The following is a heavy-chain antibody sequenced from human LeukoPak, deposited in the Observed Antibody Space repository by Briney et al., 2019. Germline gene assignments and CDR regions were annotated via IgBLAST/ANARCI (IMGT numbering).Heavy chain of an antibody. D-gene: IGHD5-12*01. CDR2: IYYSGST. CDR3: ARQLVATGIDY. J-gene: IGHJ4*02. CDR1: GDSISSYY. Sequence: PSETLSLTCTASGDSISSYYWSWIRQPPGKGLEWIGYIYYSGSTNYNPSLKSQVTISVDTSKNQFSLKLSSVTAADTAVYYCARQLVATGIDYWGQGTLVTVSS. V-gene: IGHV4-59*08.